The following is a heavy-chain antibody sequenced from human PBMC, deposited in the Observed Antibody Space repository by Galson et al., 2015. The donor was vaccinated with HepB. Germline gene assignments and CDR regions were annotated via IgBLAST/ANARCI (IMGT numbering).Heavy chain of an antibody. CDR1: GFSFTPTGVG. D-gene: IGHD3-10*01. CDR3: ARDSPSYLYLDS. V-gene: IGHV2-5*02. J-gene: IGHJ4*02. Sequence: PALVKPTQTRTLTCTFSGFSFTPTGVGVSWFRQPPGKALEWLAVIYWDDDKRYSPSLKSRLTVTKDTSRNQVVLTMTNMDPVDTATCFCARDSPSYLYLDSWGLGPLVSVSS. CDR2: IYWDDDK.